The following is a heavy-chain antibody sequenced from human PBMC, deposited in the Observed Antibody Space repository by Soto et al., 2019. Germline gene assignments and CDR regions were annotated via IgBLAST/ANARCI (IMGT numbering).Heavy chain of an antibody. Sequence: PGGSLRLSCAASGFAFSSYTMNWVRQAPGKVLEWVSSISGGGDYIYYGDSMKGRFTISRDNAKNSLYLEMNSLRAEDTAVYYCARESEDLTSNFDYWGQGTLVTVSS. V-gene: IGHV3-21*06. CDR3: ARESEDLTSNFDY. J-gene: IGHJ4*02. CDR1: GFAFSSYT. CDR2: ISGGGDYI.